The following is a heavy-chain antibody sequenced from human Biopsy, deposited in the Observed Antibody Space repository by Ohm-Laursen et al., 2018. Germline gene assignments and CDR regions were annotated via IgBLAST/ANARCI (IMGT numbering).Heavy chain of an antibody. CDR1: GFTFSDYY. Sequence: SLRLSCTAPGFTFSDYYMTWIRQAPGKGLEWLSYISGSGVTKMYADSVKGRFTVSRDNAKNPLYLEMNNLTVEDTAVYYCATDGAGSYNENWGQGTLVSVSS. CDR2: ISGSGVTK. CDR3: ATDGAGSYNEN. D-gene: IGHD3-10*01. V-gene: IGHV3-11*01. J-gene: IGHJ4*02.